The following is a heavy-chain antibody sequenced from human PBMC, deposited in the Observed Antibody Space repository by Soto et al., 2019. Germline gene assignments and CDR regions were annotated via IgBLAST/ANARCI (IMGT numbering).Heavy chain of an antibody. J-gene: IGHJ6*02. D-gene: IGHD3-16*01. CDR1: GYTFTSYG. CDR3: ARWGLRDFAYYYYYYGMDV. V-gene: IGHV1-18*01. Sequence: ASVKVSCKASGYTFTSYGISWVRQAPGQGLEWMGWISAYNGNTNYAQKLQGRVTMTTDTSTSTAYMELRSLRSDDTAVYYCARWGLRDFAYYYYYYGMDVWGQGTRSPSP. CDR2: ISAYNGNT.